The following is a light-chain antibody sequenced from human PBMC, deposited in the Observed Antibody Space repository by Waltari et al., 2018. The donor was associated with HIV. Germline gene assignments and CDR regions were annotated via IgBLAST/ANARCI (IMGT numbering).Light chain of an antibody. Sequence: NFILTQPHSVSESPGTTVTISCTRSSGSIASDYVPRYQQRLGSAPSVVIYDHRQRPSGVPDRFSGSIDSSSNSASLTISGLRSEDEADYYCQSSYSNSQVFGGGTKLTVL. CDR3: QSSYSNSQV. CDR2: DHR. J-gene: IGLJ2*01. CDR1: SGSIASDY. V-gene: IGLV6-57*03.